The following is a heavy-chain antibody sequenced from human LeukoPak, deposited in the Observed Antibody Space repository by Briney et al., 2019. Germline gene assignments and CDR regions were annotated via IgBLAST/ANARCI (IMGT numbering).Heavy chain of an antibody. Sequence: GGSLRLSCSASGFAFSSYTMHWVRQAPEKGLEYVSVISSNGITTYYADSVKGRFTISRDNAKSTLYMQVSSLRAEDTAVYYCAGGKDFDYWGQGTLVTVSS. D-gene: IGHD4-23*01. CDR1: GFAFSSYT. V-gene: IGHV3-64*03. J-gene: IGHJ4*02. CDR2: ISSNGITT. CDR3: AGGKDFDY.